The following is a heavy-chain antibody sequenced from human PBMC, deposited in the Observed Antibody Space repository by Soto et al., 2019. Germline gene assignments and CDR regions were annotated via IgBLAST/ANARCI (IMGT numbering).Heavy chain of an antibody. CDR1: GFTFSSYW. V-gene: IGHV3-74*01. CDR3: ARDFGYCSSTSCNWFDP. Sequence: GGSLRLSCAASGFTFSSYWMHWVRQAPGKGLVWVSRINSDGSSTSYADSVKGRFTISRDNAKNTLYLQMNSLRAEDTAVYYCARDFGYCSSTSCNWFDPWGQGTLVTVSS. CDR2: INSDGSST. J-gene: IGHJ5*02. D-gene: IGHD2-2*01.